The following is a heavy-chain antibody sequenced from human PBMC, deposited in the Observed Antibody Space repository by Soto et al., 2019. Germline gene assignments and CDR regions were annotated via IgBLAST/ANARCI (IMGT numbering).Heavy chain of an antibody. CDR3: ARSLGDYDAFDI. J-gene: IGHJ3*02. Sequence: ASVKVSCKASGYTFTSYAMHWVRQAPGQRLEWMGWINAGNGNTKYSQKFQGRVTITRDTSASTAYMELRSLRSDDTAVYYCARSLGDYDAFDIWGQGTMVTVSS. CDR1: GYTFTSYA. V-gene: IGHV1-3*01. CDR2: INAGNGNT. D-gene: IGHD4-17*01.